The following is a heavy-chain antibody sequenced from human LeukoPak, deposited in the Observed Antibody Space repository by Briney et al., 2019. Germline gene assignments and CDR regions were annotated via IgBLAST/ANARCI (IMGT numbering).Heavy chain of an antibody. CDR2: IYPGDSDT. J-gene: IGHJ4*02. Sequence: GESLKISRKGSGYSFTSYWIGWVRQMPGKGLEWMGIIYPGDSDTRYSPSFQGQVTLSADKSINTAYLQWSTLKASDTAMYYCARLEGSYYDSSGYFDYWGQGTLVTVSS. CDR1: GYSFTSYW. CDR3: ARLEGSYYDSSGYFDY. D-gene: IGHD3-22*01. V-gene: IGHV5-51*01.